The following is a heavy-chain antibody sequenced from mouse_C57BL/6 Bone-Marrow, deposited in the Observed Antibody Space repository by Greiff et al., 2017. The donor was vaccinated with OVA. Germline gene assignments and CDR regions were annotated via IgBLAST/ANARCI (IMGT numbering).Heavy chain of an antibody. D-gene: IGHD2-3*01. J-gene: IGHJ3*01. V-gene: IGHV1-50*01. CDR1: GYTFTSYW. CDR3: AADYDGYPSWFAY. CDR2: IDPSDSYT. Sequence: QVQLQQPGAELVKPGASVKLSCKASGYTFTSYWMQWVKQRPGQGLEWIGEIDPSDSYTNYNQKFTGKATLTVDTSSSTAYMQLSSLTSEDSAVYYCAADYDGYPSWFAYWGQGTLVTVSA.